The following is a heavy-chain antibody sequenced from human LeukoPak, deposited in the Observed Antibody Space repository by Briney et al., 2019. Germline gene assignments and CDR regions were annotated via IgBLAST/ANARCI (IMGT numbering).Heavy chain of an antibody. CDR2: IWYDGSNK. V-gene: IGHV3-33*01. CDR1: GFTFSSYG. D-gene: IGHD4-17*01. CDR3: ARDTVTPPRMI. J-gene: IGHJ3*02. Sequence: PGRSLRLSCAASGFTFSSYGMHWVRQAPGKGLEWVAVIWYDGSNKYYADSVKGRFTISRDNSKNTLYLQMNSLRAEDTAVYYCARDTVTPPRMIWGQGTMVTVSS.